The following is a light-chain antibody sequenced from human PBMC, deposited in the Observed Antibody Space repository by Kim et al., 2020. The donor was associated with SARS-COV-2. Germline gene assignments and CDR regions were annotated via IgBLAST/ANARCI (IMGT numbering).Light chain of an antibody. J-gene: IGKJ2*03. V-gene: IGKV4-1*01. CDR3: QQYYSSPYS. Sequence: RATINCKSSQSLLYSSTNKNYLAWYQQKPGQPPKLLIYWASTRESGVPDRFSGSGSGADFTLTISNLQAEDVAVYYCQQYYSSPYSFGQGTKLEIK. CDR1: QSLLYSSTNKNY. CDR2: WAS.